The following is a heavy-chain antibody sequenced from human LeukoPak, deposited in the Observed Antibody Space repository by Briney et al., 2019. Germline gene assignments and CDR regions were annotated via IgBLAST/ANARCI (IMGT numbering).Heavy chain of an antibody. Sequence: SGTLSLTCTVSGDSINSLDLWSWVRQPPGKGLEWIGYIYYSGSTNYNPSLKSRVTISVDTSKNQFSLKLSSVTAADTAVYYCARVATVTTGDAFDIWGQGTMVTVSS. J-gene: IGHJ3*02. D-gene: IGHD4-17*01. V-gene: IGHV4-59*01. CDR1: GDSINSLDL. CDR3: ARVATVTTGDAFDI. CDR2: IYYSGST.